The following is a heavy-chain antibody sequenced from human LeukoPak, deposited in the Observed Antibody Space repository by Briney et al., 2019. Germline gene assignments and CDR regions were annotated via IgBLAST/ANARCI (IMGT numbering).Heavy chain of an antibody. V-gene: IGHV3-9*01. CDR2: ISWNSGSI. D-gene: IGHD3-10*01. CDR1: GFTFDDYA. Sequence: LRLSCAASGFTFDDYAMHWVRQAPGKGLEWVSGISWNSGSIGYADSVKGRFTISRDNAKNSLYLQMNSLRAEDTALYYCAKGGFTMVPDNWFDPWGQGTLVTVSS. CDR3: AKGGFTMVPDNWFDP. J-gene: IGHJ5*02.